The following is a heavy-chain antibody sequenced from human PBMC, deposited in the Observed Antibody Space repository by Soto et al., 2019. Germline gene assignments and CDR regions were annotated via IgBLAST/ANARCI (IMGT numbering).Heavy chain of an antibody. V-gene: IGHV3-7*03. CDR2: INQDGSGT. D-gene: IGHD3-16*02. CDR1: EFTFISSF. J-gene: IGHJ4*02. CDR3: ARDGLLFSGPYRPSRFDY. Sequence: EVQVVESGGGLVQPGGSLRLSCIASEFTFISSFMGWVRQAPGKGLEWVANINQDGSGTYYVDSVKGRFTITRDNIKNFLFLQMNGLRADDTASYYCARDGLLFSGPYRPSRFDYWGLGTLVTVSS.